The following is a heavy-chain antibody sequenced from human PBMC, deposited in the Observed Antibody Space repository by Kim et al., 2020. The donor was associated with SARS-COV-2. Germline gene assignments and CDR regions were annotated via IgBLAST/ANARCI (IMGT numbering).Heavy chain of an antibody. V-gene: IGHV5-10-1*01. D-gene: IGHD3-10*02. CDR1: GYTFITYW. J-gene: IGHJ3*02. Sequence: GESLKISCKGSGYTFITYWISWVRQMPGKGLEWMGRIDPSDSYTNYSPSFQDHVPMSADKSISTAYLQWSSLKASDTAMYYCARLTMSGFTTNAFEIWGQGTMVAVSS. CDR3: ARLTMSGFTTNAFEI. CDR2: IDPSDSYT.